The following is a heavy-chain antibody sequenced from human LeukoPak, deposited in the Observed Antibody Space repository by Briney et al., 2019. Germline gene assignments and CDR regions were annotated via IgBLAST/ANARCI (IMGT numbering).Heavy chain of an antibody. J-gene: IGHJ4*02. V-gene: IGHV4-34*01. CDR2: INHSGST. D-gene: IGHD6-13*01. CDR1: GGSFSGYY. CDR3: ARGRWAAAAPDY. Sequence: SETLSLTCAVYGGSFSGYYWSWIRQPPGKGLEWIGEINHSGSTNYNPSLKSRVTISVDTSKNQFSLKLSSVTAADTAVYYCARGRWAAAAPDYWGQGTLVTVSS.